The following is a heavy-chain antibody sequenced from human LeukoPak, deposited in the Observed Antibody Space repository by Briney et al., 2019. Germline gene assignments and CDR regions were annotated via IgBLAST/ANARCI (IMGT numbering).Heavy chain of an antibody. CDR3: ASYWGAGDVTYYFDY. Sequence: SETLPLTCTVSGGSITSSSYYWGWTRQSPGKGLEWIGDIYYSGSTYYNPSLKSRVTISVDTSKNQFSLKLNSVTAADTAVYYCASYWGAGDVTYYFDYWGQGTLVTVSS. V-gene: IGHV4-39*01. CDR2: IYYSGST. J-gene: IGHJ4*02. CDR1: GGSITSSSYY. D-gene: IGHD2-21*01.